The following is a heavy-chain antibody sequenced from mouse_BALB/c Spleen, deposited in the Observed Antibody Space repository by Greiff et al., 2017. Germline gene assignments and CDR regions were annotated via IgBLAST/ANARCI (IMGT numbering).Heavy chain of an antibody. D-gene: IGHD2-3*01. Sequence: EVKLMESGAELVKPGASVKLSCTASGFNIKDTYMHWVKQRPEQGLEWIGRIDPANGNTKYDPKFQGKATITADTSSNTAYLQLSSLTSEDTAVYYCARSGDGYYDYAMDYWGQGTSVTVSS. CDR3: ARSGDGYYDYAMDY. V-gene: IGHV14-3*02. J-gene: IGHJ4*01. CDR2: IDPANGNT. CDR1: GFNIKDTY.